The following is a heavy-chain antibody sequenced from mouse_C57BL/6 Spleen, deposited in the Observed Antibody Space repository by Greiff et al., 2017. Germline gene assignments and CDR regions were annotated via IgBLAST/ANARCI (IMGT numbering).Heavy chain of an antibody. CDR1: GYTFTDHT. CDR2: IYPRDGST. J-gene: IGHJ3*01. D-gene: IGHD2-3*01. Sequence: VQLVESDAELVKPGASVKISCKVSGYTFTDHTIHWMKQRPEQGLEWIGYIYPRDGSTKYNEKFKGKATLTADKSSSTAYMQLNSLTSEDSAVYFCARFKDLYDGYFWFAYWGQGTLVTVSA. V-gene: IGHV1-78*01. CDR3: ARFKDLYDGYFWFAY.